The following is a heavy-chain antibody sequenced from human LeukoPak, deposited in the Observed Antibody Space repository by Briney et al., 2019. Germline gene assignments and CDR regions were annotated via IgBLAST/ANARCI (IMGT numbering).Heavy chain of an antibody. V-gene: IGHV1-46*01. CDR3: ARVPGGVATWYYFDY. CDR2: INPSGGST. CDR1: GYTFTSYY. D-gene: IGHD5-12*01. J-gene: IGHJ4*02. Sequence: GASVKVSCKASGYTFTSYYMHWVRQAPGQGLEWMGIINPSGGSTSYAQKFQGRVTMTRDTSTSTVHMELSSLRSEDTAVYYCARVPGGVATWYYFDYWGQGTLVTVSS.